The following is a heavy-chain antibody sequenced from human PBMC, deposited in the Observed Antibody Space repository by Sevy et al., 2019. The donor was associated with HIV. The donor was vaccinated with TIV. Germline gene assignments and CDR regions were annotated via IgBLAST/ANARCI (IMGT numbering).Heavy chain of an antibody. V-gene: IGHV3-23*01. CDR3: AREGCTKPHDY. J-gene: IGHJ4*02. D-gene: IGHD2-8*01. CDR2: LSFGCGEM. Sequence: GGSLRLSCAASGFTFSKYSMSWVRQPPGKGLEWVSTLSFGCGEMNYAVSVKGRFTISRDNSKSSVYLQMNNLRPEDTAVYYCAREGCTKPHDYWGQGTLVTVSS. CDR1: GFTFSKYS.